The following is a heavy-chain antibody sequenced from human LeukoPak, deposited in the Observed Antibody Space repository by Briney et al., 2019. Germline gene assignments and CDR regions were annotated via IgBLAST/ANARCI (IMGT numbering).Heavy chain of an antibody. D-gene: IGHD5-12*01. CDR1: GFTFSSYS. CDR2: ISSSSSTI. J-gene: IGHJ4*02. CDR3: ARDQGGYSGYDIDY. V-gene: IGHV3-48*04. Sequence: GGSLRLSCAASGFTFSSYSMNWVRQAPGKGLEWVSYISSSSSTIYYADSVKGRFTISRDNAKNSLYLQMNSLRAEDTAVYYCARDQGGYSGYDIDYWGQGTLVTVSS.